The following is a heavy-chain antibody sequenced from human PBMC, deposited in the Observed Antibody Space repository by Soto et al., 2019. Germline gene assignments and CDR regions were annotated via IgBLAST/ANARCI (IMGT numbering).Heavy chain of an antibody. Sequence: SETLSLTCAVSGGSISSGGYSWSWIRQPPGKGLEWIGYIYHSGFTNYADSVRGRFTISRDNAKNSLYLQMNSLRADDTAVYYCARVERGSYPDYWGLGTLVTVSS. J-gene: IGHJ4*02. D-gene: IGHD1-26*01. CDR1: GGSISSGGYS. CDR3: ARVERGSYPDY. CDR2: IYHSGFT. V-gene: IGHV4-30-2*01.